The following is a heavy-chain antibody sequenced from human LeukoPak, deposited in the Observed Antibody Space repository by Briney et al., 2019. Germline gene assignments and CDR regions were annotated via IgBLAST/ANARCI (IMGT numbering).Heavy chain of an antibody. V-gene: IGHV3-69-1*01. CDR3: ARDRSYGGFSY. CDR2: ISTSSNI. CDR1: GFTFTDYT. Sequence: GGSLRLSCAASGFTFTDYTINWVRQAPGKGLEWVSSISTSSNIYYADSVKGRFTVSRDNAKNSVYLQTNSLRAEDTAVYHCARDRSYGGFSYRGEGGLVTVSS. D-gene: IGHD4-23*01. J-gene: IGHJ4*02.